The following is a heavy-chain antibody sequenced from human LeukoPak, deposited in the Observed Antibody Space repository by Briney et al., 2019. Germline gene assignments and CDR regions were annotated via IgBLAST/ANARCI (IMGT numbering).Heavy chain of an antibody. V-gene: IGHV3-11*01. D-gene: IGHD5-18*01. CDR1: GFTFSDYY. J-gene: IGHJ4*02. CDR2: ISQSGTTM. CDR3: AKGHTYGMI. Sequence: GRSLRLSCTASGFTFSDYYMSWIRQTPGKGPEWVSYISQSGTTMDYADSVKGRFTISRDNARDSLYLQMNSLGAEDTAVYYCAKGHTYGMIWGQGTLVTVSS.